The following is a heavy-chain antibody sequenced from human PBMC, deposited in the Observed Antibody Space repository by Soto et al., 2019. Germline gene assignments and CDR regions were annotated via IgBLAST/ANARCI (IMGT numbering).Heavy chain of an antibody. V-gene: IGHV3-74*01. CDR3: AAHRRCWQEDY. J-gene: IGHJ4*02. D-gene: IGHD2-21*01. CDR1: GLTFSNYW. CDR2: IVGDGSDT. Sequence: EVQLVEAGGGLVQPGGSLRLSCAASGLTFSNYWMHWVRHAPGKGLVWVSRIVGDGSDTRYADSVKGRFTVSRDNAKNMVYLHMSSLRVDDTAVYYCAAHRRCWQEDYWGQGTLVTVSS.